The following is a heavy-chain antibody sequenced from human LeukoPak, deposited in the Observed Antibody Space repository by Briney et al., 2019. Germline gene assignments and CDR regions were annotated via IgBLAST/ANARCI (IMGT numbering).Heavy chain of an antibody. V-gene: IGHV4-39*01. Sequence: SETLSLTCTVSGGSISSNSYYWGWIRQPPGKGLKWIGSIYYSGSTYYNPSLKSRVTISVDTSKNQFSLKLSSVTAADTAVYYCARGVADMDVWGKGTTVTISS. J-gene: IGHJ6*03. CDR1: GGSISSNSYY. CDR3: ARGVADMDV. CDR2: IYYSGST. D-gene: IGHD6-13*01.